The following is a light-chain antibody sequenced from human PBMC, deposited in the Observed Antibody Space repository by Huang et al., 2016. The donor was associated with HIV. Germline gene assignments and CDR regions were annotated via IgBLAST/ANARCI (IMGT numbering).Light chain of an antibody. J-gene: IGKJ3*01. V-gene: IGKV3-15*01. CDR1: QSVSSN. Sequence: EIVMTQSPVTLSVVPGQKVTVACRASQSVSSNLAWYQQKPGQPPRLLISAASTRATVIPARFSGSGSGTEFILTISILQSEDFAVYFCQHYDNWPITFGPGTKVDMK. CDR3: QHYDNWPIT. CDR2: AAS.